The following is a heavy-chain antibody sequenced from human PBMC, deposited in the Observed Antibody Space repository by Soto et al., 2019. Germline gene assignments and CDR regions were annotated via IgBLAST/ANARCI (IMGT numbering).Heavy chain of an antibody. J-gene: IGHJ6*02. CDR2: IIPIPGTA. Sequence: QVQLVQSGAEVKKPGSSVKVSCKASGGTFGSYAISWVRQAPGQALEWMGGIIPIPGTANYAQKVQGRVTIAADESTSTAYLELSSMRSEDTAVYYCARSQGSSTSLEIYYYYYYGMDVWGQGTTVTVSS. CDR1: GGTFGSYA. V-gene: IGHV1-69*01. CDR3: ARSQGSSTSLEIYYYYYYGMDV. D-gene: IGHD2-2*01.